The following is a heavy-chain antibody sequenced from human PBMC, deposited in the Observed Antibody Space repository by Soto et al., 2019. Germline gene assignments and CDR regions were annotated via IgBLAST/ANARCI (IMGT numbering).Heavy chain of an antibody. D-gene: IGHD6-6*01. J-gene: IGHJ5*02. CDR1: GGSISSGDYY. Sequence: PSETLSLTCTVSGGSISSGDYYWSWIRQPPGKGLEWIGYIYYSGSTYYNPSLKSRVTISVDTSKNQFSLKLSSVTAADTAVYYCARPYSSSSGWFDPWGQGTLVTVSS. CDR2: IYYSGST. CDR3: ARPYSSSSGWFDP. V-gene: IGHV4-30-4*01.